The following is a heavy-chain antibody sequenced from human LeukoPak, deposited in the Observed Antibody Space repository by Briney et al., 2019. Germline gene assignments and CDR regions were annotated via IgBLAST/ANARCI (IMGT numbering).Heavy chain of an antibody. Sequence: ASVKVSCKASGYTFTSYAINWVRQAPGQGLEWMGWVGPHHGNTTYAQKFQGRLAMTTDKSTTTAYMELRSLTSDDTALYYCAKNFRTLASRRTSPFDSWGQGTLVIVSS. D-gene: IGHD6-6*01. J-gene: IGHJ4*02. CDR2: VGPHHGNT. V-gene: IGHV1-18*01. CDR3: AKNFRTLASRRTSPFDS. CDR1: GYTFTSYA.